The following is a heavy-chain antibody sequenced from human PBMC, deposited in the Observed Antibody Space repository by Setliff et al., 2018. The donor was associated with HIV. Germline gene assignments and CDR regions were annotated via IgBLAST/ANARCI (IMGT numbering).Heavy chain of an antibody. V-gene: IGHV4-34*01. D-gene: IGHD3-9*01. J-gene: IGHJ2*01. CDR3: ASVGGYFDWYFDL. CDR1: GGSFSGYY. Sequence: PSETLSLTCAVYGGSFSGYYWSWIRQPPGKGLEWIGEINHSGSTNYNPSLKSRVTISVDTSKNQFSLQLSSVTAADTAVYYCASVGGYFDWYFDLWGRGTLVTVSS. CDR2: INHSGST.